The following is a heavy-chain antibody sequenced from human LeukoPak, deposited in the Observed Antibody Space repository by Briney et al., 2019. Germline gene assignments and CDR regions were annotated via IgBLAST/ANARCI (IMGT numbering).Heavy chain of an antibody. V-gene: IGHV4-4*02. D-gene: IGHD1-1*01. CDR2: ICHSGST. CDR3: AKDGAHWNDDY. CDR1: GGSISSSNW. J-gene: IGHJ4*02. Sequence: SETLSLTCAVSGGSISSSNWWSWVRQPPGKGLEWIGEICHSGSTNYNPSLKSRVTISVDKSKNQFSLKLSSVTAADTAVYYCAKDGAHWNDDYWSQGTLVTVSS.